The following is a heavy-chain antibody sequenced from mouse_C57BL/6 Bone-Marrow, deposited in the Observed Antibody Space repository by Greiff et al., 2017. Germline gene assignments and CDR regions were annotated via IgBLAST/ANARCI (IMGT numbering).Heavy chain of an antibody. V-gene: IGHV1-59*01. CDR3: ARSTFAY. Sequence: QVQLQQPGAELVRPGTSVKLSCTASGYTFTSYWMHWVKQRPGQGLEWIGVIDPSDSYTYYTQQFKGKATLTVNTSSSTAYMQLSSLTSEDCAVYYCARSTFAYWGQGTLVTVSA. CDR1: GYTFTSYW. CDR2: IDPSDSYT. J-gene: IGHJ3*01.